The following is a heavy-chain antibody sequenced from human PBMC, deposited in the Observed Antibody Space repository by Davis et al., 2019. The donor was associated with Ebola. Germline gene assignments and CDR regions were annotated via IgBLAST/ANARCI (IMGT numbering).Heavy chain of an antibody. J-gene: IGHJ4*02. CDR3: ARVRYYGSGSPIDY. CDR1: GGSFSGYY. D-gene: IGHD3-10*01. Sequence: SETLSLTCAVSGGSFSGYYWSWIRQPPGKGLEWIGEINHSGSTNYNPSLKSRVTISVDTSKNQFSLKLSSVTAADTAVYYCARVRYYGSGSPIDYWGQGTLVTVSS. V-gene: IGHV4-34*01. CDR2: INHSGST.